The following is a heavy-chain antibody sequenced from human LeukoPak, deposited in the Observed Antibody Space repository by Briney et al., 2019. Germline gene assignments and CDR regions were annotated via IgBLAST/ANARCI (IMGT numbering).Heavy chain of an antibody. V-gene: IGHV3-15*07. CDR2: IKSKTDGGTT. CDR1: GFTFSNAW. Sequence: GGSLRLSCAASGFTFSNAWMNWVRQAPGKGLEWVGRIKSKTDGGTTDYAAPVKGRFTISRDDSRNTLYLQMDSLKIEDTAVYYCTTDRYYDNSELQFQHWGQGTLVTVSS. CDR3: TTDRYYDNSELQFQH. J-gene: IGHJ1*01. D-gene: IGHD3-22*01.